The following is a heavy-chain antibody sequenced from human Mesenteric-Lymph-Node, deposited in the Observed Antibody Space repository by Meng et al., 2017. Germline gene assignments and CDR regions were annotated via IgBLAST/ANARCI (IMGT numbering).Heavy chain of an antibody. J-gene: IGHJ4*02. CDR3: ATHRGQVWSNPFDN. D-gene: IGHD5-18*01. V-gene: IGHV3-11*01. Sequence: LSLTCVASGLTFSDYYMSWIRQAPGKGLEWVSYISSGGSTIHYVDSVKGRFTISRDDAKNSVYLEMNSLRAEDTAVYYCATHRGQVWSNPFDNWGQGTLVTVSS. CDR2: ISSGGSTI. CDR1: GLTFSDYY.